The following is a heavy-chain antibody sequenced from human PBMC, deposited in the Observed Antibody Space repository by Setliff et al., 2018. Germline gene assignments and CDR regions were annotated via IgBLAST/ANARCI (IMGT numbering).Heavy chain of an antibody. J-gene: IGHJ4*02. Sequence: ASVKVSCKASGYTFTSYAMHWVRQAPGQRLEWMGWINAGNGNTKYSQKFQGRVKLTADKSTSTASMELFSLRSEDTAVYYCAIPSSGNFYFDYWGQGTLVTVSS. CDR1: GYTFTSYA. V-gene: IGHV1-3*01. CDR3: AIPSSGNFYFDY. CDR2: INAGNGNT. D-gene: IGHD1-26*01.